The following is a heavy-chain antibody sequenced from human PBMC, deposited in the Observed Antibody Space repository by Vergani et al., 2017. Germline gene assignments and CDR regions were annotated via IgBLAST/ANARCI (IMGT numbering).Heavy chain of an antibody. CDR3: ARGASGDYVSSFDY. J-gene: IGHJ4*02. CDR2: ISYDGSNK. V-gene: IGHV3-30-3*01. CDR1: GFTLSSYA. D-gene: IGHD4-17*01. Sequence: QVQLVESGGGVVQPGRSLRLSCAASGFTLSSYAMHWVRQAPGKGLEWVAGISYDGSNKYYADSVKGRFTISRDNSKNTLYLQMNSLRAEDTAVYYCARGASGDYVSSFDYWGQGTLVTVSS.